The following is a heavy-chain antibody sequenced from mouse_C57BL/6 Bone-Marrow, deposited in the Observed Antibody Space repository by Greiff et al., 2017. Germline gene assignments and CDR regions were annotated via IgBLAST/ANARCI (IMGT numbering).Heavy chain of an antibody. J-gene: IGHJ4*01. V-gene: IGHV1-69*01. Sequence: QVQLQQPGAELVMPGASVKLSCKASGYTFTSYWMHWVKQRPGQGLEWIGEIDPSNSYTNYNQKFKGKSTLTVAKSSSTAYMQLSSLTSEDSAVYYCARTPFYDYDWYYAMDYWGQGTSVTVSS. CDR1: GYTFTSYW. D-gene: IGHD2-4*01. CDR3: ARTPFYDYDWYYAMDY. CDR2: IDPSNSYT.